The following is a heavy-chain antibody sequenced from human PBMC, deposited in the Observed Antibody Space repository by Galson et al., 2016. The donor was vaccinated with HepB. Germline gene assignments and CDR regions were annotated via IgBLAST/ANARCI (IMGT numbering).Heavy chain of an antibody. J-gene: IGHJ4*02. V-gene: IGHV2-5*02. CDR3: AHRDYYGSGSPTFDY. CDR2: IYWDDDK. D-gene: IGHD3-10*01. Sequence: PALVKPTQTLTLTCTFSGFSLRTSEVGVGWIRQPPGKALEWLALIYWDDDKRYSPSLKSRLTITKDASKNQVVLTMTNMDPVDTATYYCAHRDYYGSGSPTFDYWGQGILVTVSS. CDR1: GFSLRTSEVG.